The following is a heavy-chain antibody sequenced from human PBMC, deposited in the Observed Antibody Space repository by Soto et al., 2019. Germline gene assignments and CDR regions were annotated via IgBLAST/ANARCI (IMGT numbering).Heavy chain of an antibody. Sequence: QITLKESGPALVKPTQTLTLTCTFSGFSLTTSGVGVHWLRQPAGKALEWLGVIYGDDDKRYNPSLETRLTITKDSSKPHVALTMTNMDPLATATSYCAPHPSSSTNLYIRADWFDPWGQVTLVTVSS. CDR2: IYGDDDK. J-gene: IGHJ5*02. CDR1: GFSLTTSGVG. CDR3: APHPSSSTNLYIRADWFDP. D-gene: IGHD6-13*01. V-gene: IGHV2-5*02.